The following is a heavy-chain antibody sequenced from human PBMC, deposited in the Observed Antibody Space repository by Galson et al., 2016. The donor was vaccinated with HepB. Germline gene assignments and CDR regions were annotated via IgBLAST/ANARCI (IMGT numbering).Heavy chain of an antibody. V-gene: IGHV3-23*01. CDR2: VSRGGDNR. CDR3: AKVEWELPLPHY. J-gene: IGHJ4*02. D-gene: IGHD1-26*01. CDR1: GFNFGSYD. Sequence: SLRLSCAASGFNFGSYDMGWVRQAPGKGLQWVASVSRGGDNRDYADSLRGRFIVSRDNSNNTLYLQMNSLRAEDTAVYYCAKVEWELPLPHYWGQGTLVTVSS.